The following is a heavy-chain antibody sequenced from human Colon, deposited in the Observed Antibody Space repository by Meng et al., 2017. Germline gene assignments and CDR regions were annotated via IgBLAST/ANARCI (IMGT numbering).Heavy chain of an antibody. CDR3: ATGLRHGDWFDP. J-gene: IGHJ5*02. D-gene: IGHD4-17*01. V-gene: IGHV4-34*02. CDR1: GGSFSGFY. Sequence: QVQIQQGGAALLKPSETLSLTCAVSGGSFSGFYWSWIRQPPGKGLELIGEIDHFGISNYNSSLKGRLTMSVDTSKKQISLTLTSVTAADTAVYYCATGLRHGDWFDPWGPGTLVTVSS. CDR2: IDHFGIS.